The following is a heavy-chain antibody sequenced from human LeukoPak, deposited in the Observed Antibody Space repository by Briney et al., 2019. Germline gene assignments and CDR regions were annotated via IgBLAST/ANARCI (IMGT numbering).Heavy chain of an antibody. Sequence: GGSLRLSCAASGFTFSRFWMHWVRQDPGKGLVWVSRINSDGSITSYADSVKGRFTISRDTAKNTPYLQMTSLRVEDTGVYYWARAGIVYYDSRGGGDAFDIWGQGTMVTVSS. CDR1: GFTFSRFW. D-gene: IGHD3-22*01. J-gene: IGHJ3*02. CDR2: INSDGSIT. V-gene: IGHV3-74*01. CDR3: ARAGIVYYDSRGGGDAFDI.